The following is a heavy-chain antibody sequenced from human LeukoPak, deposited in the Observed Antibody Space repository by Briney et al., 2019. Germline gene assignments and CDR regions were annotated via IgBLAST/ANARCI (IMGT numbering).Heavy chain of an antibody. CDR1: GYTFTSYD. CDR3: ARGYCSGGSCYYFWFDP. V-gene: IGHV1-8*01. D-gene: IGHD2-15*01. CDR2: MNPNSGNT. Sequence: ASVKVSCKASGYTFTSYDINWVRQATGQGLEGMGWMNPNSGNTGYAQRFQGRVTMTRNTSISTAYMELSSLRSEDTAVYYCARGYCSGGSCYYFWFDPWGQGTLVTVSS. J-gene: IGHJ5*02.